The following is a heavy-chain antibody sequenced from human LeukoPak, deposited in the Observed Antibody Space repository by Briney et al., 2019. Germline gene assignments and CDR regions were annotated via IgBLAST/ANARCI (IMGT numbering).Heavy chain of an antibody. CDR1: GGSFSGYY. V-gene: IGHV4-34*01. J-gene: IGHJ4*02. CDR3: ARGRRITAAGTPLGDY. CDR2: INHSGST. D-gene: IGHD6-13*01. Sequence: PSETLSLTCAVYGGSFSGYYWSWIRQPPGKGLEWIGEINHSGSTNYNPSLKSRVTISVGTSKNQFSLKLSSVTAADTAVYYCARGRRITAAGTPLGDYWGQGTLVTVSS.